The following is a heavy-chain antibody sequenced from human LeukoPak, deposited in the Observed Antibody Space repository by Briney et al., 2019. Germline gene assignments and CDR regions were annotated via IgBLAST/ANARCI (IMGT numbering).Heavy chain of an antibody. CDR1: GFTFSSYG. D-gene: IGHD2-15*01. J-gene: IGHJ3*02. Sequence: GGSLRLSCAASGFTFSSYGMHWVRQAPGKGLEWVAFIRYDGSNKYYADSVKGRFTISRDNSKNTLYLQMNSLRAEDTAVYYCAKEGDMMDAFDIWGQGTMVTVSS. V-gene: IGHV3-30*02. CDR2: IRYDGSNK. CDR3: AKEGDMMDAFDI.